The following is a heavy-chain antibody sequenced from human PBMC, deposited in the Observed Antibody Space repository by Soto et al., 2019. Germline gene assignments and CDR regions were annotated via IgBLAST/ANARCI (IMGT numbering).Heavy chain of an antibody. Sequence: QVQLVQSGAEVKKPGSSVKVSCKASGGTFSSYAFSWVRQAPGQGLAWMGGIIPVFGATNFAQRFRGRVTITADAATNTAYMELSSLRSEDTSVYYCAGSPELSYALSHLVITTFGFYWGKGTLVTVS. CDR2: IIPVFGAT. CDR1: GGTFSSYA. D-gene: IGHD3-22*01. J-gene: IGHJ4*02. CDR3: AGSPELSYALSHLVITTFGFY. V-gene: IGHV1-69*01.